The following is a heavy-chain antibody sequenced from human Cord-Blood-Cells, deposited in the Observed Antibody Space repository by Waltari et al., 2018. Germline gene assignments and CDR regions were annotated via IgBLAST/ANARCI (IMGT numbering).Heavy chain of an antibody. CDR3: ARESSITGTYYPIFDY. CDR1: GFTFSSYG. D-gene: IGHD1-7*01. V-gene: IGHV3-33*01. J-gene: IGHJ4*02. Sequence: QVQLVESGGGVVQPGRSLRLSCAASGFTFSSYGMHWVRQAPGKGLEWVAVIWYDGSNKYYADSVKGRFTISRDNSKNTLYLQMNSLRAEDTAVYYCARESSITGTYYPIFDYWGQGTLVTVSS. CDR2: IWYDGSNK.